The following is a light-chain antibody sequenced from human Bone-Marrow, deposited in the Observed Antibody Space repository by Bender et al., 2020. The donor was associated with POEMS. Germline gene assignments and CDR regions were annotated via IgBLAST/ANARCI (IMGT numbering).Light chain of an antibody. CDR3: SSYSTITTSVL. Sequence: QSALTQPRSVSGSPGQSVTISYTGTSTDTYNYVSCYQQHPGKAPKVMIYEVNNRPSGISNRFSDSKSGNTASLTISGLQAEDESDYFCSSYSTITTSVLFGAGTKLTV. J-gene: IGLJ2*01. CDR2: EVN. V-gene: IGLV2-14*01. CDR1: STDTYNY.